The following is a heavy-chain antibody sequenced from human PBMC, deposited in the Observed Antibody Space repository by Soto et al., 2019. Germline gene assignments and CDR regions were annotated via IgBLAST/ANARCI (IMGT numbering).Heavy chain of an antibody. CDR3: AADDSSGYYYSDFDY. CDR1: GFSFSDYY. V-gene: IGHV3-11*04. Sequence: LRLSCAASGFSFSDYYMSWIRQAPGRGLEWVSYITSSGSNKYYADSVKGRFTISRDNSKNTLYLQMNSLRAEDTAVYYCAADDSSGYYYSDFDYWGQGTLVTVSS. D-gene: IGHD3-22*01. J-gene: IGHJ4*02. CDR2: ITSSGSNK.